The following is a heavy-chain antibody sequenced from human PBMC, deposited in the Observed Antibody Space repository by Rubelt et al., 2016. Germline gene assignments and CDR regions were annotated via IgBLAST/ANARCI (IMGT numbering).Heavy chain of an antibody. D-gene: IGHD3-22*01. Sequence: QVQLVQSGAEVKKPGSSVKVSCKSSGGTFSSYAISWVRQAPGQGLEWMGRIIPILGIANYAQKFQGRVTSTADKSTSTAYMELSSLRSEDTAVYYCARVEYYYDSSGYSDYWGQGTLVTVSS. J-gene: IGHJ4*02. CDR2: IIPILGIA. CDR1: GGTFSSYA. CDR3: ARVEYYYDSSGYSDY. V-gene: IGHV1-69*04.